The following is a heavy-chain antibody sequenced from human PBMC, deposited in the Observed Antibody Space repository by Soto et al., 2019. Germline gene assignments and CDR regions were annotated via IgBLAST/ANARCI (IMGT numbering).Heavy chain of an antibody. CDR3: ARNIDYYYGPGSGNGHGF. V-gene: IGHV1-2*02. J-gene: IGHJ6*02. D-gene: IGHD3-10*01. CDR1: GYTFTAYY. CDR2: INPKFGDT. Sequence: QVQLVQSGAEVKEPGDSVRVSCEASGYTFTAYYIHWVRQAPGQGLEWMGWINPKFGDTTYAQDFQGRVSMTREMSISTVYMELRGLTSEDTAIYSCARNIDYYYGPGSGNGHGFWGQGTTVTVFS.